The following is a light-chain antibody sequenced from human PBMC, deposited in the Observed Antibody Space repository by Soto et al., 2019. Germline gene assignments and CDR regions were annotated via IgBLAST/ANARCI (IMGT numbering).Light chain of an antibody. CDR3: DSYTSSGTLV. V-gene: IGLV2-14*01. CDR2: EVS. Sequence: QSALTQPASVSGSPGQSIAISCTGTSSNVGGYNYVSWYQQYPGKAPKLMIYEVSSRPSGVSDRFFGSKSGNTASLTISGLQAEDEADYYCDSYTSSGTLVFGTGTKVTVL. J-gene: IGLJ1*01. CDR1: SSNVGGYNY.